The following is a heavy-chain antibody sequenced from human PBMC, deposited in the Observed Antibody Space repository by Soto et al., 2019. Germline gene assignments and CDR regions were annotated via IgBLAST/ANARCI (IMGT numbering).Heavy chain of an antibody. V-gene: IGHV3-23*01. D-gene: IGHD1-26*01. J-gene: IGHJ6*02. CDR3: ARLNSGSYSYHGMDV. CDR2: ISGSGGNT. CDR1: GFTFSSYA. Sequence: EVQLLESGGDLVQPGGSLRLSCAASGFTFSSYAMNWVRQAPGKGLEWVSAISGSGGNTFYADSVKGRFTISRDNSKNTLVGQMHSLRAEDTAIYYCARLNSGSYSYHGMDVWGQGTTVTVSS.